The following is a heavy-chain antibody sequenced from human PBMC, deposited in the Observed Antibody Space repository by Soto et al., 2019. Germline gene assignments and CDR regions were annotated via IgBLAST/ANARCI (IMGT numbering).Heavy chain of an antibody. CDR1: GGSISSSSYY. V-gene: IGHV4-39*01. CDR2: IYYSGST. D-gene: IGHD1-26*01. J-gene: IGHJ4*02. Sequence: QLLESGPGLVKPSETLSLTCTVSGGSISSSSYYWGWIRQPPGKGLEWIGSIYYSGSTYYNPSLKSRVTISVDTSKNQFSLKLSSVTAADTAVYYCASYRAQWELLQPYFDYWGQGTLVTVSS. CDR3: ASYRAQWELLQPYFDY.